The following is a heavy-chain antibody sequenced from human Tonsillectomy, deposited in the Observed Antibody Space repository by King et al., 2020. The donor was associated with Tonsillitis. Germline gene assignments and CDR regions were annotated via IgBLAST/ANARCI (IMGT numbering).Heavy chain of an antibody. J-gene: IGHJ5*02. V-gene: IGHV1-69*06. CDR1: GGTFSSYA. CDR3: ARDWSTFCGGDCYIGGFDP. Sequence: VQLVESGAEVKKPGSSVKVSCKASGGTFSSYAITWVRQAPGQGLEWMGGIIPIFDTANYAQKFQGRVTITADKSTSTAYMELTSLRSEDTAVYYCARDWSTFCGGDCYIGGFDPWGQGTLVTVSS. D-gene: IGHD2-21*02. CDR2: IIPIFDTA.